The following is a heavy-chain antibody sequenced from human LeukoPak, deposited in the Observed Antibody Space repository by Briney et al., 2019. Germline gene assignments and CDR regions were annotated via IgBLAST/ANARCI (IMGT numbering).Heavy chain of an antibody. J-gene: IGHJ4*02. V-gene: IGHV3-48*03. CDR1: GFTFSSYE. Sequence: GGSLRLSCAASGFTFSSYEMNWVRQAPGKGLEWVSYISSSGSTIYYADSVKGRFTISRDNAKNSLYLQMNSLRAEDTAVYYCARLPDMTPLDYWGQGTLVTVSS. D-gene: IGHD2-15*01. CDR2: ISSSGSTI. CDR3: ARLPDMTPLDY.